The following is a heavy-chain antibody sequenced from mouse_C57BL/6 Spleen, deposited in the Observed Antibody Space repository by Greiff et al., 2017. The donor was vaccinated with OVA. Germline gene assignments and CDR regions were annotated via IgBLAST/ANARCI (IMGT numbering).Heavy chain of an antibody. CDR1: GYAFTNYL. Sequence: QVQLKQSGAELVRPGTSVKVSCKASGYAFTNYLIEWVKQRPGQGLEWIGVINPGSGGTNYNEKFKGKATLTADKSSSTAYMQLSSLTSEDSAVYFCARGKLYYYAMDYWGQGTSVTVSS. CDR2: INPGSGGT. J-gene: IGHJ4*01. CDR3: ARGKLYYYAMDY. V-gene: IGHV1-54*01.